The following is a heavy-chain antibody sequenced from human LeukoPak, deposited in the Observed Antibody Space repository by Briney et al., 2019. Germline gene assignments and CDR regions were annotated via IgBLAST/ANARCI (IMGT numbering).Heavy chain of an antibody. CDR1: GLTVSQSY. D-gene: IGHD3-22*01. J-gene: IGHJ4*02. CDR2: IYRDGRT. V-gene: IGHV3-53*01. Sequence: GGSLRLSCAASGLTVSQSYMTWVRQAPGKGLEWVSVIYRDGRTGYADSVEGRFTISRDNSKNTVFLQMNSLRAEDTAVYYCARDRGARDYYYDSSGYLDYWGQGTLVTVSS. CDR3: ARDRGARDYYYDSSGYLDY.